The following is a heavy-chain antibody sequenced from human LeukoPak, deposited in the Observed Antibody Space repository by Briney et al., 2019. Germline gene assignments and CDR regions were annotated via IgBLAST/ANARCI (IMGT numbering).Heavy chain of an antibody. CDR2: ISSSGTYK. CDR3: AELGITMIGGV. Sequence: GGSLRLSCAASGFTFITYSMSWVRQAPGKGLEWVSYISSSGTYKYYSDSLKGRFTISRDNARNSLYLQMNSLRAEDTAVYYCAELGITMIGGVWGKGTTVTISS. D-gene: IGHD3-10*02. V-gene: IGHV3-21*01. CDR1: GFTFITYS. J-gene: IGHJ6*04.